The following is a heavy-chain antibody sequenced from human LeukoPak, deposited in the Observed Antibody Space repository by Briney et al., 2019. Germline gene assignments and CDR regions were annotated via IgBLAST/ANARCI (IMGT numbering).Heavy chain of an antibody. D-gene: IGHD5-18*01. CDR3: GKTTVGYSSGQKPAWPVDY. Sequence: AGGSLRLSSAASGFTFINSWMTWVRQAPGKGLEWVAGIFGSGGSPHCADSVKGRFTISRDNSRNTVYLQINSLRADDTAVYYCGKTTVGYSSGQKPAWPVDYWGQGTLVTVSS. J-gene: IGHJ4*02. CDR1: GFTFINSW. CDR2: IFGSGGSP. V-gene: IGHV3-23*01.